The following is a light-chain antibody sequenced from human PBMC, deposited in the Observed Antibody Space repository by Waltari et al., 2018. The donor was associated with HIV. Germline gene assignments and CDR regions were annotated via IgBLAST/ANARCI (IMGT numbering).Light chain of an antibody. CDR2: GAS. CDR3: QQYGSSSLT. CDR1: QSVSSSY. V-gene: IGKV3-20*01. J-gene: IGKJ4*01. Sequence: EIVLTQSPGTLSLSQGERATLSCRASQSVSSSYLAWYQQTPGQAPRLLIYGASSRATGIPDRFSGSGAGTDFTLTISRLEPEDFAVYYCQQYGSSSLTFGGGTKVEIK.